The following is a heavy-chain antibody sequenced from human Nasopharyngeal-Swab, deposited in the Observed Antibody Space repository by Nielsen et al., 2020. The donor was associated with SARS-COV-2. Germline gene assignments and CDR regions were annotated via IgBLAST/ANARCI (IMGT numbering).Heavy chain of an antibody. Sequence: GGSLRLSCAASGFTFSSYGMHWVRQAPGKGLEWVAVIWYDGSNKYYADSVKGRFTTSRDNSKNTLYLQMNSLRAEDTAVYYCARGGLDSSSWYGYYFDYWGQGTLVTVSS. D-gene: IGHD6-13*01. CDR1: GFTFSSYG. CDR3: ARGGLDSSSWYGYYFDY. J-gene: IGHJ4*02. CDR2: IWYDGSNK. V-gene: IGHV3-33*01.